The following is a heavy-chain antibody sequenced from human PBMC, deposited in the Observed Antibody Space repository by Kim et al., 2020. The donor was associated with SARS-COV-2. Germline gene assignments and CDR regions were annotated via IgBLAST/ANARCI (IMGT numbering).Heavy chain of an antibody. CDR3: ARTPSYYYGMDV. J-gene: IGHJ6*02. CDR2: K. Sequence: KYYADCVKARFTISRDNSKSTLYLQMNSLRAEDTAVYYCARTPSYYYGMDVWGQGTTVTVSS. V-gene: IGHV3-33*01.